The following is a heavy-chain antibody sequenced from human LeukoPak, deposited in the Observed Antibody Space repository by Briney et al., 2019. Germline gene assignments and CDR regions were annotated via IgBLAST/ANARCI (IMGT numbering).Heavy chain of an antibody. J-gene: IGHJ4*02. CDR1: GFTVSSNY. CDR3: ARDRTYYYDSSGYFDY. D-gene: IGHD3-22*01. V-gene: IGHV3-66*02. CDR2: TYSGGST. Sequence: GGSLRLSCAASGFTVSSNYMSWVRQAPGKGLEWVSVTYSGGSTYYADSVKGRFTISRDNSKNTLYLQMNSLRAEDTAVYYCARDRTYYYDSSGYFDYWGQGTLVTVSS.